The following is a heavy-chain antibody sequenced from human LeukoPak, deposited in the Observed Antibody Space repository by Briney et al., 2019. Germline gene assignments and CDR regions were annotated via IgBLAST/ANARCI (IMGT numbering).Heavy chain of an antibody. D-gene: IGHD4-23*01. V-gene: IGHV4-30-4*01. CDR2: IYYSGNT. CDR1: GDSITSGDYY. Sequence: PSQTLSLTCTVSGDSITSGDYYWSWIRQPPGKGLEWIGYIYYSGNTYYNPSLKSRVTISLDTSKNQFSLKLSSVTAADTAVYYCARARPATVVTPYRPGWGYYFDYWGQGTLVTVSS. CDR3: ARARPATVVTPYRPGWGYYFDY. J-gene: IGHJ4*02.